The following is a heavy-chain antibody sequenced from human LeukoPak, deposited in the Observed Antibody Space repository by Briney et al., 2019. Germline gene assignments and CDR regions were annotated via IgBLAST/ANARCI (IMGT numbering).Heavy chain of an antibody. CDR2: ISAYNGNT. CDR3: AREYYDFCSGSTKGAFDI. CDR1: GYTFTSYG. D-gene: IGHD3-3*01. J-gene: IGHJ3*02. Sequence: ASVKVSCKASGYTFTSYGISWVRQAPGQGLEWMGWISAYNGNTNYAQKLQGRVTMTTDTSTSTAYMELRSLRSDDTAVYYCAREYYDFCSGSTKGAFDIWGQGTMVTVSS. V-gene: IGHV1-18*01.